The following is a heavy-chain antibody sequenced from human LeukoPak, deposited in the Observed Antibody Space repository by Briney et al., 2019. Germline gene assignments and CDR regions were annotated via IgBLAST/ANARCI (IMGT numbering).Heavy chain of an antibody. V-gene: IGHV4-39*01. CDR2: IYYSGST. Sequence: SGTLSLTCTVSGGSISSSSYSWGWIRQPPGKGLEWIGSIYYSGSTYYNPSLKSRVTISVDTSKNQFSLKLSSVTAADTAVYYCSTGGDYWGQGTLVTVSS. J-gene: IGHJ4*02. CDR3: STGGDY. CDR1: GGSISSSSYS. D-gene: IGHD3-10*01.